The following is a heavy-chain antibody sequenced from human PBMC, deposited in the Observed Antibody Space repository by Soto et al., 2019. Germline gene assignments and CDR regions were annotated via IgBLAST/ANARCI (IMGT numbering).Heavy chain of an antibody. J-gene: IGHJ4*02. Sequence: EVQLVESGGGLIQPGGSLRLSCAAAWFSVSSSYMSWVRQAPGKGLEWVSVIYSGGSTYYADSVKGRFTISRDNPKNRLFLDMNSMSAEDAAGYYCARNMTTVTTSFDHWGQGTMDTVCS. CDR1: WFSVSSSY. V-gene: IGHV3-53*01. D-gene: IGHD4-17*01. CDR2: IYSGGST. CDR3: ARNMTTVTTSFDH.